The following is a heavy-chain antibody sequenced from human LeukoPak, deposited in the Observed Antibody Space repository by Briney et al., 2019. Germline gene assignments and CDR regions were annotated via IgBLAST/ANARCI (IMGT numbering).Heavy chain of an antibody. Sequence: GGSLRLSCAASGFTFSNAWMSWVRQAPGKGLEWVGRIKIKTDGGTTDYAAPVKGRFTISRDDSKNTLYLQMNSLKTEDTAVYYCTTVRAGMRWGQGTLVTVSS. CDR3: TTVRAGMR. J-gene: IGHJ4*02. V-gene: IGHV3-15*01. D-gene: IGHD2-2*01. CDR1: GFTFSNAW. CDR2: IKIKTDGGTT.